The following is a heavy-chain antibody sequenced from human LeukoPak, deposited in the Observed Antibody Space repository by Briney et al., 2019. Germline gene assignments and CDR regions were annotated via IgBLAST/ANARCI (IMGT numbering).Heavy chain of an antibody. D-gene: IGHD5-18*01. CDR3: AKATQIQLWFLDY. Sequence: GGSLRLSCAASGFTFSSYAMSWVRQAPGKGLEWVSAISGSGGGTYYADSVKGRFTISRDNSKNTLFPQMNSLRAEDTAVYYCAKATQIQLWFLDYWGQGTLVTVSS. CDR2: ISGSGGGT. CDR1: GFTFSSYA. J-gene: IGHJ4*02. V-gene: IGHV3-23*01.